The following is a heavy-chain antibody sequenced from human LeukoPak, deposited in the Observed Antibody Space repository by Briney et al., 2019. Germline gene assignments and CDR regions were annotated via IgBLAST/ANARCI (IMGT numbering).Heavy chain of an antibody. J-gene: IGHJ3*02. CDR1: GFTFSSYS. CDR3: ARGVPTMIVVASGAFDI. CDR2: ISSSSSYI. D-gene: IGHD3-22*01. Sequence: GGSLRLSCAASGFTFSSYSMNRVRQAPGKGLEWVSSISSSSSYIYYADSVKGRFTISRDNAKNSLYLQMNSLRAEDTAVYYCARGVPTMIVVASGAFDIWGQGTMVTVSS. V-gene: IGHV3-21*01.